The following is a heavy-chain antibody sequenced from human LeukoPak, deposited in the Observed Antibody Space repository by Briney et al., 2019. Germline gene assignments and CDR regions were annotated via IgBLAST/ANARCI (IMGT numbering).Heavy chain of an antibody. J-gene: IGHJ6*03. CDR3: ARRFWDYYYMDV. Sequence: PSETLSLTCTVSGVSISSSTDYWGWIRQPPGKGLEWIGSIYYSGSTYYNPSLKSRVTISVDTSKNQFSLKLSSVTAADTAVYYCARRFWDYYYMDVWGKGTTVTVSS. CDR1: GVSISSSTDY. D-gene: IGHD3-16*01. V-gene: IGHV4-39*01. CDR2: IYYSGST.